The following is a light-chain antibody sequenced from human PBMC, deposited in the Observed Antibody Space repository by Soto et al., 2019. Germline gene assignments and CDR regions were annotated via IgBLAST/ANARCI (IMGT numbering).Light chain of an antibody. J-gene: IGKJ2*01. CDR3: QQYNAYPYT. CDR1: QSISDY. CDR2: DAS. Sequence: DIQMTQSPSTLSASIGDRVTITCRASQSISDYLAWYQQKPGKAPKVMIYDASSLESGVPSRFSGSGSGTEFTLTISSLQPDDFATYYCQQYNAYPYTFGQWTKLEIK. V-gene: IGKV1-5*01.